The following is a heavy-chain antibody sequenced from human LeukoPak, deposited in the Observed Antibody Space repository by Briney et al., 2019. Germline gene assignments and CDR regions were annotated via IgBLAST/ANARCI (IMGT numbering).Heavy chain of an antibody. V-gene: IGHV4-4*07. CDR3: ARSRERICTNPPCYVDLQAT. Sequence: SETLSLTCTVSGGSISSDYWSWIRQPAGKGLEWIGRIYITESANYNSSLESRVTILVDTSKNQFSLKLSSVTAADTAIYYCARSRERICTNPPCYVDLQATWGQGALVTVSP. J-gene: IGHJ4*02. D-gene: IGHD2-8*01. CDR2: IYITESA. CDR1: GGSISSDY.